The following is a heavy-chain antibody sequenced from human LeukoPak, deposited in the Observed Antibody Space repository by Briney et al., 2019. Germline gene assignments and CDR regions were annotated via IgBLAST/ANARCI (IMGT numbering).Heavy chain of an antibody. D-gene: IGHD3-9*01. CDR1: GFTFSSYA. CDR2: ISGSGGST. V-gene: IGHV3-23*01. J-gene: IGHJ4*02. Sequence: PPGGSLRLSCAASGFTFSSYAMSWVRPAPREGLEWVSAISGSGGSTYYADSVKGRFTISRDNSKNTLYLQMNSLRAEDTAVYYYAKDQERVLRYFDWLLDYWGQGTLVTVSS. CDR3: AKDQERVLRYFDWLLDY.